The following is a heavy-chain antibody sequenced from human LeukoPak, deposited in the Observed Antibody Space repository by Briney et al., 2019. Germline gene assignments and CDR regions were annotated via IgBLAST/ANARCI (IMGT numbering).Heavy chain of an antibody. CDR2: MNPNSGNA. Sequence: ASVKVSCKASGYTFTSYDISWVRQATGQGLEWMGWMNPNSGNADYAQRFQGRVTMTRNNSISTAYMELTSLRSEDTAVYYCGRPLQRGSWTQRALDYWGQGTLVTVSS. CDR3: GRPLQRGSWTQRALDY. J-gene: IGHJ4*02. V-gene: IGHV1-8*01. D-gene: IGHD3-10*01. CDR1: GYTFTSYD.